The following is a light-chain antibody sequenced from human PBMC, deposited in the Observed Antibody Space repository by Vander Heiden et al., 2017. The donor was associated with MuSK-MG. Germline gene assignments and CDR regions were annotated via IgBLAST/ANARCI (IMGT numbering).Light chain of an antibody. J-gene: IGKJ3*01. CDR2: LTS. CDR1: QSLLHANGNIY. V-gene: IGKV2-28*01. CDR3: RQAVQIPVT. Sequence: EIEMTQSPPSLPVTPGRPASIPCRPSQSLLHANGNIYLDWYLQKPGQSPQLLIFLTSNRASGVPDRFSGSGSGTDFTLRISRVEAEDVGVYYCRQAVQIPVTFGHGTTVHIK.